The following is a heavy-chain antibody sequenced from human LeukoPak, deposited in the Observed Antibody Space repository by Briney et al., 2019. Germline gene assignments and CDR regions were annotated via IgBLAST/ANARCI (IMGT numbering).Heavy chain of an antibody. J-gene: IGHJ4*02. Sequence: GGSLRLSCAASGFTFSSYAMSWVRQAPGKGLEWVSAISGSGGSTYYADSVKGRFTISRGNSKNTLYLQMNSLRAEDTAVYYCAKDPDPYSSGWYRDYWGQGTLVTVSS. CDR2: ISGSGGST. D-gene: IGHD6-19*01. V-gene: IGHV3-23*01. CDR1: GFTFSSYA. CDR3: AKDPDPYSSGWYRDY.